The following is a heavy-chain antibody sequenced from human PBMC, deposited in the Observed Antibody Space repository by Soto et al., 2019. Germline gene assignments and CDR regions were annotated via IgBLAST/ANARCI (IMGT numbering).Heavy chain of an antibody. J-gene: IGHJ6*02. V-gene: IGHV3-23*01. CDR2: IGGSGSAT. D-gene: IGHD6-19*01. CDR1: GFSFTTYA. Sequence: EVKLLESGGGLAQPGGSLRLACEVSGFSFTTYAMSWVRQAPGKGLDWVSGIGGSGSATYYADSVKGRFTISRDNSKNTVYLQMNRLRDEDTAVYYCARNSSVMDVWGQGTTVSVSS. CDR3: ARNSSVMDV.